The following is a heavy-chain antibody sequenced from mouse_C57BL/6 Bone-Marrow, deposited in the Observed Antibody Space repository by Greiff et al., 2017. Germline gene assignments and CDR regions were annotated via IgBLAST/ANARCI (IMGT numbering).Heavy chain of an antibody. J-gene: IGHJ2*01. V-gene: IGHV1-66*01. D-gene: IGHD3-1*01. CDR1: GYSFTSYY. Sequence: VKVVESGPELVKPGASVKISCKASGYSFTSYYIHWVKQRPGQGLEWIGWIYPGSGNTKYNEKFKGKATLTADTSSSTAYMQLSSLTSEDSAVYYCARWSSGWGQGTTLTVSS. CDR3: ARWSSG. CDR2: IYPGSGNT.